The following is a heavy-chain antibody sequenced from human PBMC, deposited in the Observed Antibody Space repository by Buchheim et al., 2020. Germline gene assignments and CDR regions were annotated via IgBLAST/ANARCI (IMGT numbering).Heavy chain of an antibody. CDR2: INHSGSI. J-gene: IGHJ4*02. V-gene: IGHV4-34*01. CDR3: ARGDYYASSGYYGF. D-gene: IGHD3-22*01. Sequence: QVQLQQWGAGLLKPSETLSLTCAVSGGSFSNYYWTWIRQSPGKGLEWTGEINHSGSINYSPSLKSRVSIVVDTSKNQFSLNLSSVTAADTAVYYCARGDYYASSGYYGFWGQGTL. CDR1: GGSFSNYY.